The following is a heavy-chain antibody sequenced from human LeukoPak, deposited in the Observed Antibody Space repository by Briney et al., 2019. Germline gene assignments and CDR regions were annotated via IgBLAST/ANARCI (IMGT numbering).Heavy chain of an antibody. J-gene: IGHJ4*02. Sequence: GASVKVSCKASGYTFTFYYMHWVRQAPGQGLEWMGIINPSGGNTSYAQKFQGRVTMTRDMSTCTVYMELSSLRSEDTAVYCCARGSSKDDTSGYYYVDGSDGPDYWGQGNLVTVSS. V-gene: IGHV1-46*01. CDR3: ARGSSKDDTSGYYYVDGSDGPDY. CDR1: GYTFTFYY. CDR2: INPSGGNT. D-gene: IGHD3-22*01.